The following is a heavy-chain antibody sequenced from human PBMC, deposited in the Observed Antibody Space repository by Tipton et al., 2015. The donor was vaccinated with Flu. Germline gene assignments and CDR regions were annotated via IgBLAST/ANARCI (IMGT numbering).Heavy chain of an antibody. D-gene: IGHD3-22*01. J-gene: IGHJ4*02. Sequence: GSLRLSCAASGFALKIYEMNWVRQAPGKGLEWISYVDTSAGTTYYADSVKGRFTISRDDAKNSLFLEMSGLRVDDTALYFCARAAGIIGYFDYWGQGTLVTVSS. CDR2: VDTSAGTT. CDR1: GFALKIYE. V-gene: IGHV3-48*03. CDR3: ARAAGIIGYFDY.